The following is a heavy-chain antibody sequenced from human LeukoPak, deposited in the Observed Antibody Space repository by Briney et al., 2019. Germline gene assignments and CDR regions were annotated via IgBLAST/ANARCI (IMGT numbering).Heavy chain of an antibody. Sequence: SGTLSLTCTVSGDSINSLDLWSWIRQPPGKGLEWIGYIYYSGSTNYNPSLKSRVTMSLDTSKNQFSLNLNSVTAADTAVYYCARDPGYSGIDYWGQGTLVTVSS. CDR3: ARDPGYSGIDY. CDR2: IYYSGST. V-gene: IGHV4-59*11. D-gene: IGHD5-12*01. CDR1: GDSINSLDL. J-gene: IGHJ4*02.